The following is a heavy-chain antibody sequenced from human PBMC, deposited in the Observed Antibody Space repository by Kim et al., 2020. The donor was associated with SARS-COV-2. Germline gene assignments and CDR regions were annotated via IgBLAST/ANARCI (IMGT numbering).Heavy chain of an antibody. CDR3: ARDHKPGGSYRFFDS. Sequence: ASVKVSCKASGYSFTNYLISWVRQVPGQGLEYMGWISPYNGNTNYAQNLQGRVTMTTDPSSTAYLDLRSLRSDDTAVYYCARDHKPGGSYRFFDSWRQGT. CDR2: ISPYNGNT. D-gene: IGHD3-16*02. V-gene: IGHV1-18*01. CDR1: GYSFTNYL. J-gene: IGHJ4*02.